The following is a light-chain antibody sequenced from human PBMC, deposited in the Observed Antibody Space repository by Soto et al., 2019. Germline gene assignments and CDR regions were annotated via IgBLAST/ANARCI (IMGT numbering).Light chain of an antibody. CDR2: DAS. V-gene: IGKV3-11*01. CDR3: QQGGNWPLT. CDR1: PSVSNH. Sequence: EIVLTQSPATPSLSPGEKATVSCRASPSVSNHLAWYQQKRGQAPRLLIYDASSRASGIPARFSGSGSGTDFTLTISSLEPEDFAVYYCQQGGNWPLTFGQGTRLEIK. J-gene: IGKJ5*01.